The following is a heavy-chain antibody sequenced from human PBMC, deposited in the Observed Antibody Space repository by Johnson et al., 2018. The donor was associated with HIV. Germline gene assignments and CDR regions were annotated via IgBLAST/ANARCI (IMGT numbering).Heavy chain of an antibody. J-gene: IGHJ3*02. Sequence: EVQLVESGGGLVQPGGSLRLSCAASGITVSSNYMSWVRQAPGKGLEWVSASSGSGGSTYYADSVKGRFTISRDNSKNTLYLQMNSLRAEDTAVYYCARGGYYYDSYDAFDIWGQGTMVTVSS. V-gene: IGHV3-66*02. D-gene: IGHD3-22*01. CDR2: SSGSGGST. CDR1: GITVSSNY. CDR3: ARGGYYYDSYDAFDI.